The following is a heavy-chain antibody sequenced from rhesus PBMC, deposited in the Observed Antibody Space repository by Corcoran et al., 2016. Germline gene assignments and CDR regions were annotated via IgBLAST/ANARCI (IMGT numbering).Heavy chain of an antibody. CDR3: ARQGSSGWLFDY. V-gene: IGHV4S11*01. J-gene: IGHJ4*01. CDR2: IYGSCSST. D-gene: IGHD6-31*01. Sequence: QVQLQESGPGLVKPLETLSLTCAVSGGSISRKHWSWIRQAPGKGLEWIGYIYGSCSSTHYNPSLKSRVTLSVDTSKNQLSLKLSSVAAADTAVYYCARQGSSGWLFDYWGQGVLVTVSS. CDR1: GGSISRKH.